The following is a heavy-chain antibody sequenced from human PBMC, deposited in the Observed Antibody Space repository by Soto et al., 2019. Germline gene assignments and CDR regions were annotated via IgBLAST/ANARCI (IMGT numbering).Heavy chain of an antibody. CDR1: GGSISSSRYY. CDR3: ARQKSEEWLRLNYYYYYMDV. Sequence: SETLSLTCTVSGGSISSSRYYWGWIRQPPGKGLEWIGSIYYSGSTYYNPSLKSRVTISVDTSKNQFSLKLSSVTAADTAVYYCARQKSEEWLRLNYYYYYMDVWGKGTTVTVSS. D-gene: IGHD5-12*01. J-gene: IGHJ6*03. CDR2: IYYSGST. V-gene: IGHV4-39*01.